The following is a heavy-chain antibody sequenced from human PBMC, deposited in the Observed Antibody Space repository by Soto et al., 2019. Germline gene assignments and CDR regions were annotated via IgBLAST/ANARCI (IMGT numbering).Heavy chain of an antibody. J-gene: IGHJ4*02. V-gene: IGHV2-5*02. CDR3: AHKTTYYDFWSGYYYY. Sequence: QITLKESGPTLVKPTQTLTLTCTFSGFSLSTSGVGVGWIRQPPGKALEWLALIYWDDDKRYSPSLKSRLTITXXTXKXPVVLTMTNMDPVDTATYYCAHKTTYYDFWSGYYYYWGQGTLVTVSS. CDR1: GFSLSTSGVG. D-gene: IGHD3-3*01. CDR2: IYWDDDK.